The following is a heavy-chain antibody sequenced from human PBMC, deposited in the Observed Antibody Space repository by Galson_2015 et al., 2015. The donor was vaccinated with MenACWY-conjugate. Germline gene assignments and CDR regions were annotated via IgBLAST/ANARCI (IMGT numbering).Heavy chain of an antibody. CDR2: IWNDGSNN. Sequence: SLRLSCAASGFSLSSYDMHWVRQAPGKGLEWVAVIWNDGSNNNYADSVKGRFTISRDNSKNTLYLQMNSLRAEDTAVYYCARAGRDYYYYGMDVWGQGTTVTVS. CDR3: ARAGRDYYYYGMDV. V-gene: IGHV3-33*01. J-gene: IGHJ6*02. CDR1: GFSLSSYD.